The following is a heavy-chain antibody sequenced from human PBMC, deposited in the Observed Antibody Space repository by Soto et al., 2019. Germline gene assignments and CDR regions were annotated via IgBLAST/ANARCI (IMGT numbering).Heavy chain of an antibody. CDR2: INHSGST. Sequence: PSETLSLTCAVYGGYFSGYYWSCIRQPPGKGLEGIGEINHSGSTNYNPSLTIRVTIPVDTSKNQFSLKLSSVTAADTAVYYCARFNSGSYMVYYYYYGMDVWGQGTTVTVSS. D-gene: IGHD3-10*01. J-gene: IGHJ6*02. CDR3: ARFNSGSYMVYYYYYGMDV. V-gene: IGHV4-34*01. CDR1: GGYFSGYY.